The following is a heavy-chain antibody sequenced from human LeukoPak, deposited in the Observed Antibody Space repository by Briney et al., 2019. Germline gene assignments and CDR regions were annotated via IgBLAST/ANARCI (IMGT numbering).Heavy chain of an antibody. V-gene: IGHV1-69*05. CDR2: IIPIFGTA. D-gene: IGHD3-22*01. Sequence: SVKVSCKASGGTFSSYAISWVRQAPGQGLEWMGRIIPIFGTANYAQKFQGRVTITTDESTSTAYMELSSLRSEDTAVYYCASPLDSSGYYPTINDAFAIWGQGTMVTVSS. CDR3: ASPLDSSGYYPTINDAFAI. J-gene: IGHJ3*02. CDR1: GGTFSSYA.